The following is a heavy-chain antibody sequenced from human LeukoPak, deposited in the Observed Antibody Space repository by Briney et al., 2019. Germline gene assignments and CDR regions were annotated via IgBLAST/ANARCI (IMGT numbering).Heavy chain of an antibody. CDR1: GGSNSSSSYY. V-gene: IGHV4-39*01. J-gene: IGHJ4*02. CDR2: IHYSGST. D-gene: IGHD2-15*01. Sequence: SETLSLTCTVSGGSNSSSSYYWGWIRQPPGKGLEWIGSIHYSGSTYYNPSLKSRVTISVDTSKNQFSLKLTSVTDADTAVYYCARHGYCSAGSCREIDSWGQGSLVTVSS. CDR3: ARHGYCSAGSCREIDS.